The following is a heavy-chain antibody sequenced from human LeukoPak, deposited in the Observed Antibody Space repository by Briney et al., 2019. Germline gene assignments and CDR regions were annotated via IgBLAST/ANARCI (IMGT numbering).Heavy chain of an antibody. CDR3: ARVSYCSSTSCYSFDY. CDR1: GGSSSGYY. J-gene: IGHJ4*01. CDR2: INHSGST. V-gene: IGHV4-34*01. Sequence: SQTLSLTCAVYGGSSSGYYWSWIRQPPGKGLEWIGEINHSGSTNYNPSLKSRVTISVDTSKNQFSLKMSSVTAADTAVYYCARVSYCSSTSCYSFDYWGQGTLVTVSS. D-gene: IGHD2-2*01.